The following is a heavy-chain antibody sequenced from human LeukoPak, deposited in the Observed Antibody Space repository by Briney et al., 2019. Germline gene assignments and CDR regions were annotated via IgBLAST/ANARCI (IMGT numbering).Heavy chain of an antibody. CDR1: GFTFSSYA. D-gene: IGHD3-22*01. J-gene: IGHJ6*02. Sequence: PGGSLRLSCAASGFTFSSYAMHWVRQAPGKGLEWVAVISYDGSNKYYADSVKGRFTISRDNSKNTLYLQMNSLRAEDTAVYYCATRSDYYDSSGYYSNYYYYGMDVWGQGTTVTVSS. V-gene: IGHV3-30-3*01. CDR2: ISYDGSNK. CDR3: ATRSDYYDSSGYYSNYYYYGMDV.